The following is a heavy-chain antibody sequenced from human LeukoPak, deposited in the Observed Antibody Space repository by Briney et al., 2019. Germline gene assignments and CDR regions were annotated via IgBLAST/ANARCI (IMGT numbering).Heavy chain of an antibody. CDR1: GFTFSSYA. CDR2: ISGSGVTT. D-gene: IGHD3-10*01. V-gene: IGHV3-23*01. J-gene: IGHJ4*02. CDR3: AARKVRGVWFYLDY. Sequence: GGSLRLSCVASGFTFSSYAMSWVRQSPGKGLEWVSAISGSGVTTYYADSVKGRFAISTDNSKNTLYLQMNSLRVEDTAVYFCAARKVRGVWFYLDYWGQGTLVTVSS.